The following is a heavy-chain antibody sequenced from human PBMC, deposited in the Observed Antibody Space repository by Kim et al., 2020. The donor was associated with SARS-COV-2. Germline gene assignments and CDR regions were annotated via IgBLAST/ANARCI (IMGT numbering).Heavy chain of an antibody. CDR1: GGTFSSYA. D-gene: IGHD2-21*02. V-gene: IGHV1-69*13. CDR3: ARGEVVTANYYYGMDV. J-gene: IGHJ6*02. CDR2: IIPIFGTA. Sequence: SVKVSCKASGGTFSSYAISWVRQAPGQGLEWMGGIIPIFGTANYAQKFQGRVTITADESTSTAYMELSSLRSEDTAVYYCARGEVVTANYYYGMDVWGQGTTVTVSS.